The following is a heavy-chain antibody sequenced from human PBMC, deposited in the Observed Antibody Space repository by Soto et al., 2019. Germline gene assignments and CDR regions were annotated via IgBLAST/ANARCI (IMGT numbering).Heavy chain of an antibody. D-gene: IGHD2-2*01. Sequence: SETLSLTCAVYGGSFSGYYWSWIRQPPGKGLEWIGEINHSGSTNYNPSLKSRVTISVDTSKNQFSLKLSSVTAADTAVYYCARGERGYYYYYGMDVWGQGTTVTVSS. J-gene: IGHJ6*02. CDR2: INHSGST. V-gene: IGHV4-34*01. CDR1: GGSFSGYY. CDR3: ARGERGYYYYYGMDV.